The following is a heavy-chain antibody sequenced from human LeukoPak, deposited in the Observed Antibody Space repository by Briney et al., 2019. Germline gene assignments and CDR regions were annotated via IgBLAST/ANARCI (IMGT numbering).Heavy chain of an antibody. CDR1: GYTFTSYA. D-gene: IGHD2-21*02. Sequence: ASVKASCKASGYTFTSYAMHWVRQAPGQRLEWMGWINAGNGNTKYSQKFQGRVTITRDTSASTAYMELSSLRSEDTAVYYCAREGVTPYYYYGMDVWGQGTTVTVSS. V-gene: IGHV1-3*01. CDR2: INAGNGNT. CDR3: AREGVTPYYYYGMDV. J-gene: IGHJ6*02.